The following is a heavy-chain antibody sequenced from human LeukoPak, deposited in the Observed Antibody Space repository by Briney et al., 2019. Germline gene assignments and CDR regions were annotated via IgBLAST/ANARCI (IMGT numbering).Heavy chain of an antibody. D-gene: IGHD1-26*01. V-gene: IGHV1-58*02. J-gene: IGHJ3*02. CDR3: ARPTYSGSYGDSFDI. Sequence: SVKVSCKASGFTFTSSAMQWVRQARGQRLEWIGWIVVGSGNTNYAQKFQERVTITRDMSTSTAYMELRSLRSDDTAVYYCARPTYSGSYGDSFDIWGQGTLVTVSS. CDR2: IVVGSGNT. CDR1: GFTFTSSA.